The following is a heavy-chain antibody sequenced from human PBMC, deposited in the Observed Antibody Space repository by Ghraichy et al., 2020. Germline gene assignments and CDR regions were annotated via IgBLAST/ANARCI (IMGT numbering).Heavy chain of an antibody. CDR2: INPKSGGT. CDR1: GYTFTGYY. D-gene: IGHD1-26*01. Sequence: ASVKVSCKASGYTFTGYYMHWVRQAPGQVLEWMGWINPKSGGTNYAQKFQGRVTMTRDTSISTAYMELSRLRSDDTAVYSCARVWDGGSYSFDNWGQGTLVTVAS. J-gene: IGHJ4*02. V-gene: IGHV1-2*02. CDR3: ARVWDGGSYSFDN.